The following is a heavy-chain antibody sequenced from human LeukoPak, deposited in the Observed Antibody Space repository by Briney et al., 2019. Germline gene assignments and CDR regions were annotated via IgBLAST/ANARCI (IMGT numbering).Heavy chain of an antibody. Sequence: QPGGSLRLSCAASGFTFTTYWMTWVRQAPGKGLELVANINQDGSLKNYVDSVKGRFTISRDNPKNSLYLQMNSLRAEDTAVYYCARDLVLSDYELFEFDYWGQGTLVTVSS. V-gene: IGHV3-7*01. CDR3: ARDLVLSDYELFEFDY. CDR2: INQDGSLK. CDR1: GFTFTTYW. J-gene: IGHJ4*02. D-gene: IGHD4-17*01.